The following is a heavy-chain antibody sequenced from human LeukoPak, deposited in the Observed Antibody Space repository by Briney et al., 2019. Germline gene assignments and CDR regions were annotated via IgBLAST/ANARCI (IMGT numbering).Heavy chain of an antibody. D-gene: IGHD3-22*01. CDR3: ARSGKYYDPYNWFDP. V-gene: IGHV4-61*02. J-gene: IGHJ5*02. CDR2: IYTTGST. CDR1: GGSISSGSYY. Sequence: SQTLSLTCTVSGGSISSGSYYWSGIRQPAGKGLDWIGRIYTTGSTNYNPSLKSRVTISVDTSKNQFSLKLSSVTAADTAVYYCARSGKYYDPYNWFDPWGQGTLVTVSS.